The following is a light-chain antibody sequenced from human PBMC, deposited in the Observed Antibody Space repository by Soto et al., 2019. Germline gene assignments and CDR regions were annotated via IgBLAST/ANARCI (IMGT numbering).Light chain of an antibody. CDR3: QQYYSYPRT. CDR2: DAS. V-gene: IGKV1-5*01. Sequence: DIQMTQSPSTLSASVGDRVTITCRASQSISSWLAWYQQKPGKAPKLLIYDASSLESGVPSRFRGSGSGTDFTLTISCLQSEDFATYYCQQYYSYPRTFGQGTKVDIK. CDR1: QSISSW. J-gene: IGKJ1*01.